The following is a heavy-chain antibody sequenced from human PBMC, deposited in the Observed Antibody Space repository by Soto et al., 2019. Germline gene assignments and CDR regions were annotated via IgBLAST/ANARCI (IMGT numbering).Heavy chain of an antibody. V-gene: IGHV4-39*01. Sequence: SETLSLTCTVSGDSIRSINNYWGWIRQPPGKGLEWIGNIYYDGSTFYNPSLKSRVAMSIDTSKNQFSLNLTSVTATDTAVYYCARRSSSSLGSLFDPWGRGILVTVSS. CDR1: GDSIRSINNY. J-gene: IGHJ5*02. CDR2: IYYDGST. D-gene: IGHD6-6*01. CDR3: ARRSSSSLGSLFDP.